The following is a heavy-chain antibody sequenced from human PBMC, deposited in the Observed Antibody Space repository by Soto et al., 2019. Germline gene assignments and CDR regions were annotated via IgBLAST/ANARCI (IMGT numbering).Heavy chain of an antibody. CDR3: AKASFLEWLFDAFDI. CDR2: ISGSGGST. Sequence: GGSLRLSCAASGFTFSSYAMSWVRQAPGKGLEWVSAISGSGGSTYYADSVKGRLTISRDNTTNTLYLQMNSRRAEDTAVYYCAKASFLEWLFDAFDIWGQGTMVTVSS. J-gene: IGHJ3*02. V-gene: IGHV3-23*01. CDR1: GFTFSSYA. D-gene: IGHD3-3*01.